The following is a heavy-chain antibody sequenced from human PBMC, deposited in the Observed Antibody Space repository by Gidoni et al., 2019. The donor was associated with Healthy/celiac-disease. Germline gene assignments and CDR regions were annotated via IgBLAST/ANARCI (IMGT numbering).Heavy chain of an antibody. CDR1: GGSFSGYY. CDR2: INHSGST. D-gene: IGHD6-13*01. J-gene: IGHJ1*01. CDR3: ARGRWFGAAAPLQH. Sequence: QVQLQQWGAGLLKPSETLSLTCAVYGGSFSGYYWSWIRQPPGKGLEWIGEINHSGSTNYNPSLKSRVTISVDTSKNQFSLKLSSVTAADTAVYYCARGRWFGAAAPLQHWGQGTLVTVSS. V-gene: IGHV4-34*01.